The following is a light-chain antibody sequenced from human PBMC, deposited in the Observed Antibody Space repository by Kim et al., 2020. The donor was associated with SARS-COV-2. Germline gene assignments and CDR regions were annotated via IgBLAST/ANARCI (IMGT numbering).Light chain of an antibody. CDR2: QDN. V-gene: IGLV3-1*01. Sequence: SVSPGQTVTITCSGDKLGDKYVCWYQQRPGQSPLLVIYQDNKRPSGIPERFSGSNSGSAATLTISGPQATDEADYYCQAWDSTTPVFGGGTKVTVL. CDR1: KLGDKY. J-gene: IGLJ2*01. CDR3: QAWDSTTPV.